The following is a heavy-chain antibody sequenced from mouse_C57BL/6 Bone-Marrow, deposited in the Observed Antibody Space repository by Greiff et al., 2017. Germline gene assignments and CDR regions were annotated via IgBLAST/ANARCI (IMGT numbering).Heavy chain of an antibody. V-gene: IGHV1-64*01. D-gene: IGHD2-4*01. CDR3: ARRVYDYACDY. CDR2: IHPNSGRT. Sequence: QVQLQQPGAELVKPGASVKLSCKASGYTFTSYWMHWVKQRPGQGLEWIGMIHPNSGRTNYNEKFKSKATLTVDKSSSTAYMQLSSLTSEDSAVYYCARRVYDYACDYWGQGTTLTVSS. J-gene: IGHJ2*01. CDR1: GYTFTSYW.